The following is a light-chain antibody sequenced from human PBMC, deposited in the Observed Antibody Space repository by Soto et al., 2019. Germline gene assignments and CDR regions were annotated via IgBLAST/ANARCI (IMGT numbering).Light chain of an antibody. CDR1: QSIRSG. J-gene: IGKJ2*01. CDR2: KAS. V-gene: IGKV1-5*03. Sequence: DIQMTQSPPTLSASVGDRVTITCRASQSIRSGLAWYQQKPGKAPKLLIYKASSLESGVPSRFSGSGSGTEFTLTISSLQPDDFATYYCQQYNSYSLFGQGTKLEIK. CDR3: QQYNSYSL.